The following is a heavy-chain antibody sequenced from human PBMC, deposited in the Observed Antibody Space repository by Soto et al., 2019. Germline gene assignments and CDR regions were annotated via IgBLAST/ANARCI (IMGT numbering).Heavy chain of an antibody. J-gene: IGHJ4*02. CDR2: ISAYNGNT. D-gene: IGHD3-22*01. CDR1: GYTFTNYG. CDR3: ARAQYYYDSSGCYC. V-gene: IGHV1-18*01. Sequence: ASVKVSCKASGYTFTNYGISWVRQAPGQGLEWMGWISAYNGNTNYAQKLQGRVTMTTDTSTSTAYMELRSLRSDDTAVYYCARAQYYYDSSGCYCWGQGTLVTVSS.